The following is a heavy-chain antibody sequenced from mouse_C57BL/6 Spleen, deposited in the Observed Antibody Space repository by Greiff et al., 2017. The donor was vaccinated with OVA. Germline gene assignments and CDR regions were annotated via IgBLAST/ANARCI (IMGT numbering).Heavy chain of an antibody. J-gene: IGHJ2*01. D-gene: IGHD3-2*02. V-gene: IGHV1-59*01. CDR2: IDPSDSYT. CDR1: GYTFTSYW. Sequence: QVQLQQPGAELVRPGTSVKLSCKASGYTFTSYWMHWVKQRPGQGLEWIGVIDPSDSYTNYNQKFKGKATLTVDTSSSTAYMQLSSLTSEDSAVYYCARDSSGYVEYFDYWGQGTTLTVSS. CDR3: ARDSSGYVEYFDY.